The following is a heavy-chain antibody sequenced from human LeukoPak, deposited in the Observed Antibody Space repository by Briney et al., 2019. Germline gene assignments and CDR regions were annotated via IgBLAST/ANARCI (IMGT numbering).Heavy chain of an antibody. Sequence: ASVKVSCKASGYTFTSYAMNWVRQAPGQGLEWMGRINPNSGGTNYAQKFQGRVTMTRDTSISTAYMELSRLRSDDTAVYYCARRVGSADGFDYWGQGTLVTVSS. CDR1: GYTFTSYA. J-gene: IGHJ4*02. V-gene: IGHV1-2*06. CDR2: INPNSGGT. CDR3: ARRVGSADGFDY. D-gene: IGHD6-13*01.